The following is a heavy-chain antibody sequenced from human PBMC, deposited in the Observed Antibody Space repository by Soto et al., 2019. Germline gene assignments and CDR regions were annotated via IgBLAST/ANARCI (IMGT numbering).Heavy chain of an antibody. J-gene: IGHJ5*02. V-gene: IGHV4-34*01. D-gene: IGHD5-12*01. CDR3: ARAGDSGYDFGSWFDP. CDR1: GGSFSGCY. CDR2: INHSGST. Sequence: SETLCLTCAVYGGSFSGCYWSWIRQPPGKGLEWIGEINHSGSTNYNPSLKSRVTISVDTSKNQFSLKLSSVTAADTAVYYCARAGDSGYDFGSWFDPWGQGTLVTVSS.